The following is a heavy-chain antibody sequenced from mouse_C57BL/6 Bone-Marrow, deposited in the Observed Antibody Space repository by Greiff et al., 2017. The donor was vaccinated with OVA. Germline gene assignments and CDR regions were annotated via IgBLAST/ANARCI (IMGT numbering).Heavy chain of an antibody. J-gene: IGHJ3*01. Sequence: VQLKESGAELVRPGASVKLSCTASGFNIKDDYMHWVKQRPEQGLEWIGWIDPENGDTEYASKFQGKATITADTSSNTAYLQLSSLTSEDTAVYYCAPGHYDYDEGFAYWGQGTLVTVSA. V-gene: IGHV14-4*01. D-gene: IGHD2-4*01. CDR3: APGHYDYDEGFAY. CDR2: IDPENGDT. CDR1: GFNIKDDY.